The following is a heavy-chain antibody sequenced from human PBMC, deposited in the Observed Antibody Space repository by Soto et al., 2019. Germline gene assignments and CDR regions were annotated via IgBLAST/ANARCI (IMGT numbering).Heavy chain of an antibody. CDR2: IYHSGST. V-gene: IGHV4-30-2*01. Sequence: SETLSLTCAVSGGSISSGGYSWSWIRQPPGKGLEWIGYIYHSGSTYYNPSLKSRVTISVDRSKNQFSLKLSSVTAADTAVYYCARETLPNGYWFDPWGQGTLVTVSS. CDR1: GGSISSGGYS. D-gene: IGHD2-8*01. J-gene: IGHJ5*02. CDR3: ARETLPNGYWFDP.